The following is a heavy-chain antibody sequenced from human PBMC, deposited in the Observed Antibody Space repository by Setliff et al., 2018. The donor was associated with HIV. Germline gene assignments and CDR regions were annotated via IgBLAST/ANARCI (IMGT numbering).Heavy chain of an antibody. D-gene: IGHD3-10*01. CDR1: GFTFSSYA. CDR2: ISGSGGDT. V-gene: IGHV3-23*01. Sequence: PGGSLRLSCASSGFTFSSYAMTWVRQAPGKGLECVAVISGSGGDTYYADSVKGRFVISREKSRSTLYLQMNNLRAEDTAVYHCAKSALLWFGTSNWFDSWGQGTLVTVSS. CDR3: AKSALLWFGTSNWFDS. J-gene: IGHJ5*01.